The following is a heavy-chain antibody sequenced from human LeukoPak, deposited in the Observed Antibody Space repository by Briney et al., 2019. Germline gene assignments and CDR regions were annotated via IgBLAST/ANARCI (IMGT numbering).Heavy chain of an antibody. CDR2: ISSRSRTT. D-gene: IGHD5-18*01. CDR1: GFTFSSYS. J-gene: IGHJ4*02. V-gene: IGHV3-48*04. CDR3: ARDQRGEYSYGYGPYYFDY. Sequence: GGSLRLSCAASGFTFSSYSINWVRQAPGKGLEWVSYISSRSRTTYYAHSVKGRFTISRDNAKNSLYLQMNSLRAEDTAVYYCARDQRGEYSYGYGPYYFDYWGQGTLVTVSS.